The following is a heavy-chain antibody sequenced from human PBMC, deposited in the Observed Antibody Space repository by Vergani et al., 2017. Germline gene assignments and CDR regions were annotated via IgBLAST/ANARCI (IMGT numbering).Heavy chain of an antibody. D-gene: IGHD3-10*01. J-gene: IGHJ6*02. CDR1: GFTFSSHG. Sequence: EVQLLQSEGAVVQPGGSLRLSCVASGFTFSSHGMSWVRQGHGQGLEWVSSIKNTGDSTHYADSVKGRFTISRDNSKNTLYLQMNSLRVEDTAVYFCVRVPLIRRGSGNYGINNYHGMDVWGQGTTVIVSS. CDR3: VRVPLIRRGSGNYGINNYHGMDV. CDR2: IKNTGDST. V-gene: IGHV3-23*01.